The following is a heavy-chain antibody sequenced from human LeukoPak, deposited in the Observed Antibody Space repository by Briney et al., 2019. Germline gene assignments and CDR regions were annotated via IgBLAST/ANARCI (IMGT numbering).Heavy chain of an antibody. CDR2: IQRKIDRGKT. V-gene: IGHV3-15*01. J-gene: IGHJ4*02. CDR3: TKVSGPYLKKDY. Sequence: KPGGSLRVSCAASGFNFTNAGMSWVRQARGKGLEWVGRIQRKIDRGKTFYSAPVHGRFTISRDDSKNTLYLQMNSLNTDDTAVYYCTKVSGPYLKKDYWGQGTLVTVSS. D-gene: IGHD1-26*01. CDR1: GFNFTNAG.